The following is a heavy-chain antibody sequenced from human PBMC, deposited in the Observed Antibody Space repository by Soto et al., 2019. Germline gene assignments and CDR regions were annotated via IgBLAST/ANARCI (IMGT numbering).Heavy chain of an antibody. D-gene: IGHD6-19*01. CDR2: ISYDGSNK. CDR3: AKDLSRGSGWYPYY. Sequence: QVQLVESGGGVVQPGRSLRLSCAASGFTFSSYGMHWVRQAPGKGLEWVAVISYDGSNKYYADSVKGRFTISRDNSKNALYLQMNSLRAEDTAVYYCAKDLSRGSGWYPYYWGQGTLVPVSS. J-gene: IGHJ4*02. CDR1: GFTFSSYG. V-gene: IGHV3-30*18.